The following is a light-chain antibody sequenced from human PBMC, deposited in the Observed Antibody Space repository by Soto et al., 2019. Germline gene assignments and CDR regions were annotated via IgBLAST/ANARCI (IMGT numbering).Light chain of an antibody. CDR3: EAWDDSLNGLV. Sequence: QSVLTQPPSASGTPGQRVTISCSGSSSNLGSNPVNWYQQLPGTAPKLLIYSNNQRPSGVPDRFSRSKSGTSASLAISVLKSEDEADYYCEAWDDSLNGLVFGGGTQLTVL. CDR2: SNN. V-gene: IGLV1-44*01. J-gene: IGLJ3*02. CDR1: SSNLGSNP.